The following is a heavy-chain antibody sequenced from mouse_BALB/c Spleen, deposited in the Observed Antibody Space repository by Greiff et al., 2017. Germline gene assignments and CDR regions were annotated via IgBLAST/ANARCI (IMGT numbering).Heavy chain of an antibody. CDR2: ISDGGSYT. J-gene: IGHJ4*01. V-gene: IGHV5-4*02. Sequence: EVMLVESGGGLVKPGGSLKLSCAASGFTFSDYYMYWVRQTPEKRLEWVATISDGGSYTYYPDSVKGRFTISIDNAKNNLYLQMSSLKSEDTAMYYYARGREDAMDYWGQGTSVTVSS. CDR3: ARGREDAMDY. CDR1: GFTFSDYY.